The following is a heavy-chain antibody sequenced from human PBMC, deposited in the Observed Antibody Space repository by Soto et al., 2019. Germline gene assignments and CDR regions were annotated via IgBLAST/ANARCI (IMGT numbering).Heavy chain of an antibody. Sequence: QVQLVQSGAEVKKPGASVKVSCKASGYTFTSYGLSWVRQAPGQGLEWMGWINGYTGNTNYAQKFQGRVTMTTDTSTNTAYLDLWRLISDDTAVYYCARSWVTGNGGIDVWGQGTTVTVSS. V-gene: IGHV1-18*01. CDR2: INGYTGNT. CDR3: ARSWVTGNGGIDV. J-gene: IGHJ6*02. D-gene: IGHD1-1*01. CDR1: GYTFTSYG.